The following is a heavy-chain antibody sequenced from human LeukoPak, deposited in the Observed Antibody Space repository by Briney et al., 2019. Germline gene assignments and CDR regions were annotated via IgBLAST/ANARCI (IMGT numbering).Heavy chain of an antibody. CDR2: ISAYNGNT. V-gene: IGHV1-18*01. J-gene: IGHJ3*02. CDR1: GYSFTSYG. CDR3: ARGTWTIPVAGSYAFDI. D-gene: IGHD6-19*01. Sequence: ASVKVSCKASGYSFTSYGISWVRQAPGQGLEWMGWISAYNGNTNYAQKLQGRVTMTTDTSTSTAYMELRSLRSDDTAVYYCARGTWTIPVAGSYAFDIWGQGTMVTVSS.